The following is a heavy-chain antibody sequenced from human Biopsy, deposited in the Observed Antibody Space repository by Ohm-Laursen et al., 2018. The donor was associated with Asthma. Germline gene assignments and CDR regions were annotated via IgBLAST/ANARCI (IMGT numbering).Heavy chain of an antibody. CDR3: AKDKRYSGSYFDY. CDR2: ISGSGGST. D-gene: IGHD1-26*01. CDR1: GFTFSSYV. Sequence: SLRLSCTASGFTFSSYVMSWVRQAPGKGLEWVSAISGSGGSTYYADSVKGRFTISRDNSKNTLYLQMNSLRAEDTAVYYCAKDKRYSGSYFDYWGQGTLVTVSS. J-gene: IGHJ4*02. V-gene: IGHV3-23*01.